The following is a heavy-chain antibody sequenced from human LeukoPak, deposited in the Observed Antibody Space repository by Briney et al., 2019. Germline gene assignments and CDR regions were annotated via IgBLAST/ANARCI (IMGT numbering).Heavy chain of an antibody. Sequence: GRSLRLSCAASGFTFDDYAMHWVRQAPGKGLEWVSGISWNSGSIGYADSVKGRFTISRDNAKNSLYLQMNGLRAEDTAVYYCASYHDSSGYLFDYWGQGTLVTVSS. CDR2: ISWNSGSI. J-gene: IGHJ4*02. D-gene: IGHD3-22*01. CDR3: ASYHDSSGYLFDY. CDR1: GFTFDDYA. V-gene: IGHV3-9*01.